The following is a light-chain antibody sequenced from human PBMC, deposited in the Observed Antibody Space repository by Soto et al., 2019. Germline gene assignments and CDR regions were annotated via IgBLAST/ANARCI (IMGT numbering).Light chain of an antibody. V-gene: IGKV1-5*01. CDR2: DAS. J-gene: IGKJ1*01. CDR3: QQYNSYRT. Sequence: DIQMTQPPSTLSASVGDRVTITCRASQSISSWLAWYQQKPGKAPKLLIYDASSLESGVPSRFSGSGSGTEFTLTISSLQPDDFATYYCQQYNSYRTLGQGTKVDIK. CDR1: QSISSW.